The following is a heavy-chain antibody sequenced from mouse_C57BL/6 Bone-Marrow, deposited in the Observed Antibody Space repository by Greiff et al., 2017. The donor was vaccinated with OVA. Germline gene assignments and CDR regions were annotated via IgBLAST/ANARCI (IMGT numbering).Heavy chain of an antibody. CDR1: VYTFTSYW. J-gene: IGHJ1*03. Sequence: QVQLQQPGSALVQPGSSVTLSCTSSVYTFTSYWMPCVTPRPGPVLEWIGNINPSNGGPNYNEKFKSKATLTVDISSSTAYMQLSSLTSEDYAVYYCARSVYYYGSSSWYFDVWGTGTTVTVSS. V-gene: IGHV1-53*01. CDR3: ARSVYYYGSSSWYFDV. D-gene: IGHD1-1*01. CDR2: INPSNGGP.